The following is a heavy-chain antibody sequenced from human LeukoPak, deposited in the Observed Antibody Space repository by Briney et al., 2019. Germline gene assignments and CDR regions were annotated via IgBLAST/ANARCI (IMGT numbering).Heavy chain of an antibody. CDR1: GFTFSSYA. D-gene: IGHD3-22*01. V-gene: IGHV3-30*04. J-gene: IGHJ3*02. CDR3: ARVAGPYYYDSSGSFI. CDR2: TSYDGSNR. Sequence: GGSLRLSCAASGFTFSSYAMHWVRQAPDKGLEWVAVTSYDGSNRYYADSVKGRFTISRDNSKNTLYLQLNSLRAEDTAVYYCARVAGPYYYDSSGSFIWGQGTLVTVSS.